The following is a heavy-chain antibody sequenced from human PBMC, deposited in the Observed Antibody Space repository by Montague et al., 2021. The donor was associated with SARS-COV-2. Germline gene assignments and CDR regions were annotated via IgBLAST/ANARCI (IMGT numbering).Heavy chain of an antibody. V-gene: IGHV4-39*01. J-gene: IGHJ5*02. D-gene: IGHD3-3*01. Sequence: SETLSLTCTVSGGSFSSSSYNWGRLRPPTGQGLEWIGSHNYSGSNYYNPSLKSRVTIYVDTTKNQLSLKLRSVTAADTAAYYCARYETDRTTIFGVVIYNGWFDPWGQGTLVTVSS. CDR1: GGSFSSSSYN. CDR3: ARYETDRTTIFGVVIYNGWFDP. CDR2: HNYSGSN.